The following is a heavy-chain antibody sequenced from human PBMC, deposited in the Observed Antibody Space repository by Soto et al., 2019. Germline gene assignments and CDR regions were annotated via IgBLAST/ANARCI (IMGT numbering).Heavy chain of an antibody. CDR3: ARIIVSAYYDAFDI. V-gene: IGHV1-18*04. Sequence: ASVKVSCKTSGYTFTKHDITWVRQAPGQGLEWMGWISTQNGDTKYAQKFQGRVTITTETITTSTVYMDLRSLRSDDTAIYYCARIIVSAYYDAFDIWCQATMVTV. CDR1: GYTFTKHD. J-gene: IGHJ3*02. CDR2: ISTQNGDT. D-gene: IGHD3-22*01.